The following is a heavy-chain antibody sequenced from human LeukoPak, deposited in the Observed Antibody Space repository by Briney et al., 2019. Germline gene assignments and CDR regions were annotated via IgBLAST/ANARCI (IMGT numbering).Heavy chain of an antibody. V-gene: IGHV1-46*01. CDR1: GYTFTSYY. D-gene: IGHD2-2*02. CDR2: INPSGGST. CDR3: ARSCSSTSCYRIQDY. Sequence: ASVKVSCKASGYTFTSYYMHWVRQAPGQGLEWMGIINPSGGSTSYAQKFQGRVTMTRDTSTSTVYMELSSLRSEDTAVYYCARSCSSTSCYRIQDYWGQGTLVTVSS. J-gene: IGHJ4*02.